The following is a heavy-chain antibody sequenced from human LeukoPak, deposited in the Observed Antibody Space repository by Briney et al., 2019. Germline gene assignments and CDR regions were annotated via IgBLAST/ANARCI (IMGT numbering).Heavy chain of an antibody. CDR1: GYTFTNYG. CDR2: VSAYGDNT. D-gene: IGHD2-15*01. J-gene: IGHJ4*02. Sequence: ASVKVSCKTSGYTFTNYGITWVRQAPGQGVEWMGWVSAYGDNTNYVQKVQGRVTMTTDTSTSTAYMELRSLRLDDTAVYYWARDCIGCHGFDHWGQGTLVTVSS. CDR3: ARDCIGCHGFDH. V-gene: IGHV1-18*01.